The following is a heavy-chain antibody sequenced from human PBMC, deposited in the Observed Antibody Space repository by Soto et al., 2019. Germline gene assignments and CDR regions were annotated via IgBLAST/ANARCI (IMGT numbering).Heavy chain of an antibody. Sequence: EVQLVESGGGLVQPGGSLRLSCAASGFSVSDNYMNWVRQAPGKGLEWVSVTYIGGSTYYADSVKGRFTISRDNSKNTLSLQMNSLRAEDTAVYYCARARSQAGMDVWGQGTTVTVSS. J-gene: IGHJ6*02. CDR1: GFSVSDNY. CDR3: ARARSQAGMDV. V-gene: IGHV3-66*01. CDR2: TYIGGST. D-gene: IGHD1-26*01.